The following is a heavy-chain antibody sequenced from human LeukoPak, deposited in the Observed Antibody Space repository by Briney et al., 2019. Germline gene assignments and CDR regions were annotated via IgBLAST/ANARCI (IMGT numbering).Heavy chain of an antibody. V-gene: IGHV6-1*01. CDR2: TYYRSKWYN. CDR1: GDSVSSNSAA. D-gene: IGHD2-15*01. J-gene: IGHJ4*02. Sequence: SQTLSLTCVISGDSVSSNSAAWNWIRQSPSRGLEWLGRTYYRSKWYNDYAVSVKSRITINPDTSKNQFSLQLNSVTPEDTAVYYCARDHGDIVVVVAATGFDYWGQGTLVTVSS. CDR3: ARDHGDIVVVVAATGFDY.